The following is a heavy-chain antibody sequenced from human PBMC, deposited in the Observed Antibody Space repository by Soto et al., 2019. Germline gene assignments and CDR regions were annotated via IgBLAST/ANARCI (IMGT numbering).Heavy chain of an antibody. CDR3: ALRSMAVVPGY. D-gene: IGHD3-22*01. Sequence: SETLSLTCTVSGGSINNSSYSWGWIRQPPGKGLEWIGYIYYSGSTNYNPSLKSRVTLSVDTSTNQCSLTLSSMTAADTAVYYCALRSMAVVPGYWGQGTLVTVSS. CDR2: IYYSGST. J-gene: IGHJ4*02. CDR1: GGSINNSSYS. V-gene: IGHV4-61*05.